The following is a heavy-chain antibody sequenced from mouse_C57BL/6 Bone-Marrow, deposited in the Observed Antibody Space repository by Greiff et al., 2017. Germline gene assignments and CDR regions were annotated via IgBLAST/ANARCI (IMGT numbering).Heavy chain of an antibody. CDR1: GFSLTSYG. J-gene: IGHJ4*01. V-gene: IGHV2-2*01. Sequence: QVQLQQSGPGLVQPSQSLSITCTVSGFSLTSYGVHWVRQSPGKGLEWLGVIWSGGSTDYNAAFISRLSISKDNSKSQVFFKMNSLQADDTAIYYCARSTYYGPRGLYAMDYWGQGTSVTVSS. CDR2: IWSGGST. CDR3: ARSTYYGPRGLYAMDY. D-gene: IGHD2-10*01.